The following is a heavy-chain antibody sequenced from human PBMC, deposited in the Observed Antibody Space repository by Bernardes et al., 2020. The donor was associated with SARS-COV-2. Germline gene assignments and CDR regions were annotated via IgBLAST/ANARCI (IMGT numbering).Heavy chain of an antibody. J-gene: IGHJ4*02. CDR3: VRLRNQRRLQYKYFDS. D-gene: IGHD1-1*01. Sequence: GGSLILSCAASGFTFRTSTMNWVRQAPGKGLEWISYISSTSNTIYYADSVKGRFTISRDNAENSLYLQMNSLRDEDSAVYYCVRLRNQRRLQYKYFDSWGQGTRVTVSS. CDR2: ISSTSNTI. V-gene: IGHV3-48*02. CDR1: GFTFRTST.